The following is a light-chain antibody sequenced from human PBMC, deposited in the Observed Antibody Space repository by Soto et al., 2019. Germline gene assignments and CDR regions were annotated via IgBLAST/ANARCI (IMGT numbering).Light chain of an antibody. CDR3: SSYSRSSTLV. J-gene: IGLJ2*01. CDR1: SSDVGGYNY. CDR2: DVT. V-gene: IGLV2-14*03. Sequence: QSALTQPASVSGSPGQSITISCTGTSSDVGGYNYVCWYQQHPGKAPKLMIYDVTYRPSGVSSRFSAPKSGNTASLTISGLQAEDEADYYCSSYSRSSTLVFGGGTKVTVL.